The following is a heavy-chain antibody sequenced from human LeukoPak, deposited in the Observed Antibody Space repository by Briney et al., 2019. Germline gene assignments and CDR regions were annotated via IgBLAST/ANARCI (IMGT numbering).Heavy chain of an antibody. CDR3: ARSYDASIYYYYYYMDV. D-gene: IGHD1-1*01. V-gene: IGHV1-2*02. J-gene: IGHJ6*03. CDR2: INPNSGGT. Sequence: AASVKVSCKASGYTFTGYYMHWVRQAPGQGREGMGWINPNSGGTNYAQKFQGRVTMTRDTSISTAYMELSRLRSDDTAVYYCARSYDASIYYYYYYMDVWGKGTTVTVSS. CDR1: GYTFTGYY.